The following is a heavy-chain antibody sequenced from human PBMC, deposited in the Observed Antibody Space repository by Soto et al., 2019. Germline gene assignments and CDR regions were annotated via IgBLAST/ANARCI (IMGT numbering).Heavy chain of an antibody. CDR2: INHSGST. CDR1: GGSFSGYY. J-gene: IGHJ4*02. Sequence: QVQLQQWGAGLLKPSETLSLTCAVYGGSFSGYYWSGIRQPPVKWLEWIGAINHSGSTNYNPSLKSRVTISVDTSKNQFSLKLSSVTAADTAVYYCARGIAAAGTRYYFDYWGQGTLVTVSS. V-gene: IGHV4-34*01. D-gene: IGHD6-13*01. CDR3: ARGIAAAGTRYYFDY.